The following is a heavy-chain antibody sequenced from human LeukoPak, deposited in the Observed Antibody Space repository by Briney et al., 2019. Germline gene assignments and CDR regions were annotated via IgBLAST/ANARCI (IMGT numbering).Heavy chain of an antibody. Sequence: ASVKVACKASGDTFTGYYMRWVRQAPGQGLEWMGWINPNSGGTNYAQKFQGRVTMTRDTSISTAYMELSRLRSDDTAVYYCARVGTTVTTFDYWGQGTLVTVSS. CDR2: INPNSGGT. D-gene: IGHD4-17*01. V-gene: IGHV1-2*02. J-gene: IGHJ4*02. CDR3: ARVGTTVTTFDY. CDR1: GDTFTGYY.